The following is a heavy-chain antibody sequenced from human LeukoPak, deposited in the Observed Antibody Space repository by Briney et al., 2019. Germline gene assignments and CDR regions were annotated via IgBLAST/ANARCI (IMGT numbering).Heavy chain of an antibody. D-gene: IGHD6-19*01. CDR1: GFTVSSNY. CDR2: IYSGGST. J-gene: IGHJ4*02. CDR3: ARDSSSGWNGGGFDY. Sequence: PGGSLRLSCAASGFTVSSNYMSWVRQAPGKGLEWVSVIYSGGSTYYADSVKGRFTISRDNSKNMLYLQMNSLRAEDTAVYYCARDSSSGWNGGGFDYWGQGTLVTVSS. V-gene: IGHV3-53*01.